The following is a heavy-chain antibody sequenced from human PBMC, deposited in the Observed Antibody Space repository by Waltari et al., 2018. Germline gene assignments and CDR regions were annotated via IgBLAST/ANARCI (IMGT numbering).Heavy chain of an antibody. CDR3: ARSSGSGTYTSIDY. Sequence: EVQLVESGGGLVQPGKSLRLSCATSGFTFDNYAMNWVRQPPGKGLGCVSDISWNSGSIGYADYVKGRFTISRDNAKNSLYLQMNSVRAEDTAFYYCARSSGSGTYTSIDYWGQGTLVTVSS. D-gene: IGHD3-10*01. CDR2: ISWNSGSI. J-gene: IGHJ4*02. V-gene: IGHV3-9*01. CDR1: GFTFDNYA.